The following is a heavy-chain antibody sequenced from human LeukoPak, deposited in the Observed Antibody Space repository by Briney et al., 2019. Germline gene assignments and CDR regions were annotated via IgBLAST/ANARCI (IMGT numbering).Heavy chain of an antibody. CDR3: ARGFAAGSLRFDP. CDR1: GGTFSGYT. V-gene: IGHV1-69*02. Sequence: SVKVSCKASGGTFSGYTISWVRQAPGQGLEWMGRIIPILGIANYAQKFQGRVTITADKSTSTAYMELSSLRSEDTAVYYCARGFAAGSLRFDPWGQGTLVTVSS. D-gene: IGHD6-13*01. CDR2: IIPILGIA. J-gene: IGHJ5*02.